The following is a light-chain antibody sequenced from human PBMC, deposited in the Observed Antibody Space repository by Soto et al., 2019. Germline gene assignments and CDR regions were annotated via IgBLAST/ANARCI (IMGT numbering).Light chain of an antibody. J-gene: IGLJ1*01. Sequence: QSALTQPPSVSGSPGQSVTISCTGTSSDVGGYNRVSWYQQPPGTAPKLIIYEVINRPSGVPDRFSGSKSGNTASLTISGLQPEDEAYYYCSVYTPSSVYVFGTGTKVTVL. CDR1: SSDVGGYNR. V-gene: IGLV2-18*01. CDR3: SVYTPSSVYV. CDR2: EVI.